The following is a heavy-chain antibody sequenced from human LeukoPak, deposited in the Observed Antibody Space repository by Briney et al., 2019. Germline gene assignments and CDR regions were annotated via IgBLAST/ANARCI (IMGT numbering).Heavy chain of an antibody. D-gene: IGHD1-26*01. J-gene: IGHJ4*02. CDR3: ARGIHSGSSGPYYFDY. V-gene: IGHV1-18*01. CDR1: DYTFISYG. CDR2: ISAYNGHT. Sequence: ASVKVSCKASDYTFISYGISWVRQAPGQGLEWMGRISAYNGHTNYAQKFQGRVTMTTDTSTSTAYMELRSLRSDDTAVYYCARGIHSGSSGPYYFDYWGQGTLVTVSS.